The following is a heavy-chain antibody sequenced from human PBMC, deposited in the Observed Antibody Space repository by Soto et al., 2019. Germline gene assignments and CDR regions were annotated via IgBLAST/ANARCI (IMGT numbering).Heavy chain of an antibody. V-gene: IGHV4-34*01. CDR2: INHSGST. J-gene: IGHJ3*02. CDR3: ARGPGITGTGAFDI. Sequence: QVQLQQWGAGLLKPSETLSLTCAVYGGSFSGYYWSWIRQPPGKGLEWIGEINHSGSTNYNPSLKSRVTISVDTSKTQFSLKLSSVTAADTAVYYCARGPGITGTGAFDIWGQGTMVTVSS. CDR1: GGSFSGYY. D-gene: IGHD1-7*01.